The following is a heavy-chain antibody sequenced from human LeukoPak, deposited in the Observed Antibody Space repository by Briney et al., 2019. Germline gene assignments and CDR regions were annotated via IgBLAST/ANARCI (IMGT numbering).Heavy chain of an antibody. D-gene: IGHD3-10*01. V-gene: IGHV4-34*01. J-gene: IGHJ5*02. Sequence: PSETLPLTCAVYGGSFSGYYWSWIRQPPGKGLEWIGEINHSGSTNYNPSLKRRVTISVDTSKNQFSLKLRSVTAAETPVYYCATFPPTMVRGVTTNWFDPWGQGTLVTVSS. CDR2: INHSGST. CDR1: GGSFSGYY. CDR3: ATFPPTMVRGVTTNWFDP.